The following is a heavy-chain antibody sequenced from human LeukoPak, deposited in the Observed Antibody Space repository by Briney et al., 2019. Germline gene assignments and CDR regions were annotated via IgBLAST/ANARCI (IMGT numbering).Heavy chain of an antibody. CDR3: ARESGYCSSTSCYGRRFLDY. Sequence: SETLSLTCTVSGGSISSYYWSWIRQPPGKGLEWIGSIYHSGSTYYNPSLKSRVTISVDTSKNQFSLKLSSVTAADTAVYYCARESGYCSSTSCYGRRFLDYWGQGTLVTVSS. J-gene: IGHJ4*02. CDR2: IYHSGST. D-gene: IGHD2-2*01. V-gene: IGHV4-38-2*02. CDR1: GGSISSYY.